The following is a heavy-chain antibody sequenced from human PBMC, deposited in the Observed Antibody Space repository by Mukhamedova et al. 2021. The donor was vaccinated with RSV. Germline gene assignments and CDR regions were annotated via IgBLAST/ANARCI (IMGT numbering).Heavy chain of an antibody. CDR2: ISRRGSTI. D-gene: IGHD2-21*02. CDR3: ARRCGGDCYSGLDY. V-gene: IGHV3-48*03. J-gene: IGHJ4*02. Sequence: GKWLEWVSYISRRGSTIYSSDSVTGRFTISRDNAKNSLYLQMNRLRAADTAVYYCARRCGGDCYSGLDYWGQGTLVTVSS.